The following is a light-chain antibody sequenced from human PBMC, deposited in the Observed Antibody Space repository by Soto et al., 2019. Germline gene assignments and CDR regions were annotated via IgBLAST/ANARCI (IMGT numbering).Light chain of an antibody. CDR3: QQYGSSPGFT. CDR2: GAS. CDR1: QSVSSSY. V-gene: IGKV3-20*01. Sequence: EIVLTQSPGTLSLSPGERATLSCRASQSVSSSYLAWYQQKPGQAPRLLIYGASSRATGIPDRFSGRGSGTDFTHTISRREPEDFAVYYCQQYGSSPGFTFGPGTKVDIK. J-gene: IGKJ3*01.